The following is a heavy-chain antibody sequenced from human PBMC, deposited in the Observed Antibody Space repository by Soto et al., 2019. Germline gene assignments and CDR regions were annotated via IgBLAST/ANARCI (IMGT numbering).Heavy chain of an antibody. V-gene: IGHV3-11*01. J-gene: IGHJ4*02. D-gene: IGHD1-20*01. CDR3: ATTITGTTYPFWY. Sequence: GGSLRLSCAASGFTFSDYYMSWIRQAPGKGLEWVSYISSSGSTIYYADSVKGRFTISRDNAKNSLYLQMNSLRAEDTAVYYCATTITGTTYPFWYWGQGTLVTVSS. CDR1: GFTFSDYY. CDR2: ISSSGSTI.